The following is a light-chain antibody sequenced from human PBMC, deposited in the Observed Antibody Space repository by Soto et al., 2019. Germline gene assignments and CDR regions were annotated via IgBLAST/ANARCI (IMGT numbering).Light chain of an antibody. CDR3: HHRRNWPLT. J-gene: IGKJ4*01. CDR1: QSVSNY. CDR2: DAS. Sequence: EIVLTQSPVPLALSPGERASLSCRSSQSVSNYLAWYQQKPGQAPRLLIYDASNRATAIPARFSGSGSGTDFTLPISSLAPEDSAGYYCHHRRNWPLTFGGGTKVEIK. V-gene: IGKV3-11*01.